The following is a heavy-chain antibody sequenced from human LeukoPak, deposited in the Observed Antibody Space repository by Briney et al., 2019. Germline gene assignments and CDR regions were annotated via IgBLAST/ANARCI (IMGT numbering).Heavy chain of an antibody. CDR3: AREWDTSSFDPRASGDY. V-gene: IGHV4-39*07. CDR1: GGSSSSSSYY. J-gene: IGHJ4*02. Sequence: SEALSLTCTIAGGSSSSSSYYWGWIRQPPGKVLEWMGSIYYSWGTCYNPSLKSRVTISVDTSKNPFSLQRTCVTASDTAMYYCAREWDTSSFDPRASGDYWGQGTPVTVSS. D-gene: IGHD3-10*01. CDR2: IYYSWGT.